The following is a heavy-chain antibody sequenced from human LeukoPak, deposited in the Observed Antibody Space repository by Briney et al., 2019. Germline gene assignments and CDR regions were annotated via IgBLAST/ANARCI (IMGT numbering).Heavy chain of an antibody. J-gene: IGHJ4*02. CDR1: GYTFTGYY. Sequence: ASVKVSCKASGYTFTGYYMHWVRRAPGQGLEWMGWINPNSGGTNYAQTFQSWVTMTRDTSISTAYMELSRLRSDDTAVYYCARGTRSVVVVPAASLDYWGQGTLVTVSS. D-gene: IGHD2-2*01. CDR2: INPNSGGT. CDR3: ARGTRSVVVVPAASLDY. V-gene: IGHV1-2*04.